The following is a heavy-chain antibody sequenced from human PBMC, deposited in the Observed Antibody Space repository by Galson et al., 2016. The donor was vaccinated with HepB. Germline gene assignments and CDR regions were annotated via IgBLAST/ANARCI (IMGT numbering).Heavy chain of an antibody. CDR3: AKTTVNTGYYGMDV. D-gene: IGHD5-18*01. V-gene: IGHV3-23*01. J-gene: IGHJ6*02. CDR1: GFTFNKYA. CDR2: TSGSGGST. Sequence: SLRLSCAASGFTFNKYAMNWVRQAPGKGLEWVSGTSGSGGSTYYADSVKGRLTISRDNSKNTLYLQMNSLRAEDTAVYSRAKTTVNTGYYGMDVWGQGTTVTVSS.